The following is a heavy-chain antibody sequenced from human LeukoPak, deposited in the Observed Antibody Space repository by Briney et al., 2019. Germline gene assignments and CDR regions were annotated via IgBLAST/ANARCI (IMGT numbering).Heavy chain of an antibody. J-gene: IGHJ4*02. CDR2: INPNSGGT. Sequence: ASVKVSCKASGYTFTGYYMHWVRQAPGQGLEWMGWINPNSGGTNYAQKFQGRVTMTRDTSISTAYMELSRLRSEDTAVYYCATVTGAYDILTGYDYWGQGTLVTVSS. CDR1: GYTFTGYY. D-gene: IGHD3-9*01. V-gene: IGHV1-2*02. CDR3: ATVTGAYDILTGYDY.